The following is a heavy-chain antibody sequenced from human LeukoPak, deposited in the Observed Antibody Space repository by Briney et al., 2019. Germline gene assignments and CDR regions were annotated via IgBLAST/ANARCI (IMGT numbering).Heavy chain of an antibody. CDR1: GGSISSYY. J-gene: IGHJ4*02. CDR2: IQNSGTS. CDR3: ARSSGPEWPLSY. Sequence: SETLSLTCTVSGGSISSYYWNWIRQPPGKGLEWIGHIQNSGTSNYNPSLKSRVTTSVDPSKNQFSLKLTSVTAADTAVYYCARSSGPEWPLSYWGQGTLVAVSS. V-gene: IGHV4-59*01. D-gene: IGHD3-3*01.